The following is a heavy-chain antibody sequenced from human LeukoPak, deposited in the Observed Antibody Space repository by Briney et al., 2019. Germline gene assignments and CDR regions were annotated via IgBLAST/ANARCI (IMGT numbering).Heavy chain of an antibody. CDR3: AGHYYDSSGFDY. CDR1: GGTFSSYA. D-gene: IGHD3-22*01. Sequence: SVKVSCKASGGTFSSYAVSWVRQAPGQGLEWMGGIIPIFGTANYAQKFQGRVTITADESTSTAYMGLSSLRSEDTAVYYCAGHYYDSSGFDYWGQGTLVTVSS. CDR2: IIPIFGTA. V-gene: IGHV1-69*13. J-gene: IGHJ4*02.